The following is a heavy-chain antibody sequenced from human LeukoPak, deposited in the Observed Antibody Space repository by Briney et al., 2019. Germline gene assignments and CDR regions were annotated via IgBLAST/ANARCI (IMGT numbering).Heavy chain of an antibody. J-gene: IGHJ4*02. V-gene: IGHV3-21*01. CDR2: ISSSSSYV. CDR1: GFTFSSYS. CDR3: ARDFYTAMVPNDY. D-gene: IGHD5-18*01. Sequence: GGSLRLSCAASGFTFSSYSMNWVRQAPGKGLEWVSSISSSSSYVYYADSVKGRFTISRDNAKNSLYLQMNSLRAEDTAVYYCARDFYTAMVPNDYWGQGTLVTVSS.